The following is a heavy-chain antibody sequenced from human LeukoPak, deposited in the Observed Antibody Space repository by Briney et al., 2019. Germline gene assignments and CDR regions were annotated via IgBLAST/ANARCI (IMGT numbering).Heavy chain of an antibody. Sequence: GGSLRLSCAASGFTFSSYGMHWVRQAPGKGLEWVAVIWYDGSNKYYADSVKGRFTISRDNSKNTLYLQMNSLRAEDTAVYYCARAYCGGDCHPSLGFVLDYWGQGTLVTVSS. CDR1: GFTFSSYG. D-gene: IGHD2-21*02. CDR3: ARAYCGGDCHPSLGFVLDY. CDR2: IWYDGSNK. J-gene: IGHJ4*02. V-gene: IGHV3-33*01.